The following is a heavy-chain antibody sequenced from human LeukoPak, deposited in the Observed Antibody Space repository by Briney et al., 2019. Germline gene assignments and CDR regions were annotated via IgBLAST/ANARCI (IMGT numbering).Heavy chain of an antibody. CDR1: GYSISSGYY. D-gene: IGHD2-21*01. CDR3: VRDHAGFLFSGNAYFFDY. V-gene: IGHV4-38-2*02. CDR2: IYHSGST. Sequence: MSSETLSLTCTVSGYSISSGYYWGWIRQPPGKGLEWIGSIYHSGSTYYNPSLKSRVTMSVDTSKNRFSLKLSSVTAADTAVYYCVRDHAGFLFSGNAYFFDYWGQGALVTVSS. J-gene: IGHJ4*02.